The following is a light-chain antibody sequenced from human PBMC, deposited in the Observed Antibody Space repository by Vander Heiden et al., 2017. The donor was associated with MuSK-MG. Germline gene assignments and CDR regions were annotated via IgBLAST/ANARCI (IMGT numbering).Light chain of an antibody. Sequence: SYELTQPPSVSVSPGQTASLTCSGEKLGDKYACGYQQKPGHSPVLVIYQDSKRPAGTPERFSGSNSGNTATLTISGTQAMDEADYYCQAGDSSSPVVFGGGTKLTVL. CDR2: QDS. V-gene: IGLV3-1*01. CDR3: QAGDSSSPVV. J-gene: IGLJ2*01. CDR1: KLGDKY.